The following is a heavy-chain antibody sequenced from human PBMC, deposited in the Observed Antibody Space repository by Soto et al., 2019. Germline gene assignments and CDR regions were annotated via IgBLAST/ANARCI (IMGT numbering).Heavy chain of an antibody. Sequence: ASVKVSCKASGYTFTGYYMHWVRQAPGQGLEWMGWINPNSGGTNYAQKFQGWVTMTRDTSISTAYMELSRLRSDDTAVYYCARDMAGRGGYYYYGMDVWGQGTTVTVSS. J-gene: IGHJ6*02. V-gene: IGHV1-2*04. D-gene: IGHD6-19*01. CDR1: GYTFTGYY. CDR2: INPNSGGT. CDR3: ARDMAGRGGYYYYGMDV.